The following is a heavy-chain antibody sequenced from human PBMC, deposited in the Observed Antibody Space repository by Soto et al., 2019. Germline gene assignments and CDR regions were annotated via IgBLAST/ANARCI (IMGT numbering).Heavy chain of an antibody. CDR1: GYTFTTFG. D-gene: IGHD3-16*01. CDR3: TRDPTGGADWFDP. Sequence: QVLLVQSGAEVQKPGASVRVSCKASGYTFTTFGISWVRQAPGQGLEWMGWIHASSGNTIYAQKFQGRVKLTTDTSTSTPYMELRSLRSAATAVYFCTRDPTGGADWFDPWGQGTLVTVSS. V-gene: IGHV1-18*01. CDR2: IHASSGNT. J-gene: IGHJ5*02.